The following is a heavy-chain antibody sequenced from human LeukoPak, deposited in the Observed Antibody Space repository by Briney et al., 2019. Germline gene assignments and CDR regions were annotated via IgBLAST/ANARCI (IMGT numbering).Heavy chain of an antibody. CDR3: AKDRGRYYDSSGYYWGYYFDS. D-gene: IGHD3-22*01. CDR1: GFTFSNAW. V-gene: IGHV3-15*01. CDR2: IKSKAEGGAT. J-gene: IGHJ4*02. Sequence: PGGSLRLSCAASGFTFSNAWMNWVRQTPEKGLEWIGLIKSKAEGGATDYAAPMKGRFTISRDNSKNTLYLQMSSLRAEDTAVYYCAKDRGRYYDSSGYYWGYYFDSWGQGILVTVST.